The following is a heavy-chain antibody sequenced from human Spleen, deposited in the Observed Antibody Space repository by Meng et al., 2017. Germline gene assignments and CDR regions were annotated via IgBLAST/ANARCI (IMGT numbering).Heavy chain of an antibody. Sequence: QITLKESGPALVKPTQTLTLTCTLSGFSLSTSGVGVGWIRQPPGKALEWLALIYWDDDKRYSPSLKSRLTITKDTSKNQVVLTMTNMDPVDTATYYCAHLGGSSWYFDYWGQGTLVTVSS. V-gene: IGHV2-5*02. CDR3: AHLGGSSWYFDY. CDR1: GFSLSTSGVG. CDR2: IYWDDDK. J-gene: IGHJ4*02. D-gene: IGHD6-13*01.